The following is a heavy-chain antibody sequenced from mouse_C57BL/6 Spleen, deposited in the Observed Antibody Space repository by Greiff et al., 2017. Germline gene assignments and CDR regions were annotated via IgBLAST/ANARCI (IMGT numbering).Heavy chain of an antibody. CDR2: IDPSDSYT. J-gene: IGHJ2*01. V-gene: IGHV1-50*01. D-gene: IGHD3-2*02. CDR3: ARRGTAQATDY. CDR1: GYTFTSYW. Sequence: VQLQQPGAELVKPGASVKLSCKASGYTFTSYWMQWVKQRPGQGLEWIGEIDPSDSYTNYNQKFKGKATLTVDPSSSTAYMQLSSLTSEDSAVYYCARRGTAQATDYWGQGTTLTVSS.